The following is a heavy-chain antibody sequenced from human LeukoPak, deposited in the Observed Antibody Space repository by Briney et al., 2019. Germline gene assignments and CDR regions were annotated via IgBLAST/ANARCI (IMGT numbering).Heavy chain of an antibody. CDR1: GYTFSDFY. D-gene: IGHD3-3*02. CDR3: ARVRLADERAWAY. CDR2: ITPKSGDT. J-gene: IGHJ4*02. Sequence: EASVNVSCKASGYTFSDFYIHWVRQAPGQGLEYVGWITPKSGDTYSPQRFQGRVTMTRDASISTAYMELSSLRSDDTAVYFCARVRLADERAWAYWGQGTLVTVSS. V-gene: IGHV1-2*02.